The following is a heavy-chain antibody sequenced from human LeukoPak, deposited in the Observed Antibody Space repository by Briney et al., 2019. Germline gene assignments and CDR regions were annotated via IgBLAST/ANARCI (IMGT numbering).Heavy chain of an antibody. CDR1: GGTFGSYA. J-gene: IGHJ4*02. V-gene: IGHV1-69*04. CDR3: ARGVGVRGVIIKDY. CDR2: IIPILGIA. D-gene: IGHD3-10*01. Sequence: SVEVSCKASGGTFGSYAISWVRQAPGQGLEWMGRIIPILGIANYAQKFQGRVTITADKSTSTAYMELSSLRSEDTAVYYCARGVGVRGVIIKDYWGQGTLVTVSS.